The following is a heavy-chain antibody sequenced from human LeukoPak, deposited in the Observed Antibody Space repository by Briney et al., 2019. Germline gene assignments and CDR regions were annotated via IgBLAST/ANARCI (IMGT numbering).Heavy chain of an antibody. D-gene: IGHD3-10*01. CDR2: TYYRSKWYN. Sequence: SQTLSLTCAISGDSVSSNSAAWNWIRQSPSRGLEWLGRTYYRSKWYNDYAVSVKSRITINPDTSKNQFSLQLNSVTPEDTAVYYCARDVVQLLWFGELLIYYYYMDVWGKGTTVTVSS. J-gene: IGHJ6*03. CDR1: GDSVSSNSAA. CDR3: ARDVVQLLWFGELLIYYYYMDV. V-gene: IGHV6-1*01.